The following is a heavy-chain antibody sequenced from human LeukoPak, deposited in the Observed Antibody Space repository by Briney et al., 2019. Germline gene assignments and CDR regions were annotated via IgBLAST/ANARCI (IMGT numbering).Heavy chain of an antibody. V-gene: IGHV3-9*01. CDR1: GFTFDDYV. CDR3: AKDKGAGGSYFKN. CDR2: ISWNSGSI. J-gene: IGHJ4*02. D-gene: IGHD3-16*01. Sequence: GGSLRLSCAASGFTFDDYVMHWVRQAPGKGLEWVSGISWNSGSIGYADSVKGRFTISRDNAKNSLYLQMNSLRAEDTALYYCAKDKGAGGSYFKNWGQGTLVTVSS.